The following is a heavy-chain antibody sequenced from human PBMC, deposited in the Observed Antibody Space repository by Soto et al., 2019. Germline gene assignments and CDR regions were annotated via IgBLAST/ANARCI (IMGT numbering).Heavy chain of an antibody. CDR1: GYTFTTYG. D-gene: IGHD2-15*01. J-gene: IGHJ4*02. CDR2: ISPYNGDT. CDR3: ERTPRYQIIVLEAATRCDY. Sequence: QVQLVQSGAEVKRPGASLKVSCKASGYTFTTYGLNWVRQAPGQGLEWMGWISPYNGDTNYSQNFQGRVTLTTDTCTSKAGMELRTLTSDDTAVYYCERTPRYQIIVLEAATRCDYWGQGTLVTVSS. V-gene: IGHV1-18*04.